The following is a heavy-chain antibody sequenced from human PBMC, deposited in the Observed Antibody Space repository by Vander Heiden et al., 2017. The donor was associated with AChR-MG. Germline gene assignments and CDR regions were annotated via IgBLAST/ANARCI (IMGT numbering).Heavy chain of an antibody. CDR2: IDPSDSYT. CDR1: GYTFTNYW. Sequence: EVQLVQSGAEVKKPGESLRISCKGYGYTFTNYWIRWVRQMPGRGLEWMGRIDPSDSYTNYSPSFQGHVTISADKSISTAYLQWSNLKASDTAMYYCARLAISGGGVDYYAMDVWGQGTTVTVSS. J-gene: IGHJ6*02. V-gene: IGHV5-10-1*03. D-gene: IGHD2-2*02. CDR3: ARLAISGGGVDYYAMDV.